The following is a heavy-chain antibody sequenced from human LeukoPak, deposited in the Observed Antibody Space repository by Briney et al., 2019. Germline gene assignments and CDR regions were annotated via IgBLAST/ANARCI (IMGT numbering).Heavy chain of an antibody. CDR2: IRDNGDDT. D-gene: IGHD6-13*01. CDR3: AKARGYSSSSSFDY. J-gene: IGHJ4*02. V-gene: IGHV3-23*01. CDR1: GFTFSSYA. Sequence: GGSPRLSCAASGFTFSSYAMSWVRQAPGKGLEWVSGIRDNGDDTYYADSVKGRFTISRDNSKNTLYLQMNSLRAEDTALYYCAKARGYSSSSSFDYWGQGTLVTVSS.